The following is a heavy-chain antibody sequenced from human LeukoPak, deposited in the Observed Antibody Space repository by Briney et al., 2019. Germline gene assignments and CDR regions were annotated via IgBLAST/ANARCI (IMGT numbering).Heavy chain of an antibody. CDR2: INSDGSST. J-gene: IGHJ4*02. CDR3: ARGPTGGSGGCPFDY. Sequence: GGSLRLSCAASGFTFSSYWMHWVRQAPGKGLVWVSRINSDGSSTSYADSVKGRFTISRDNSKNTLYLQMNSLRAEDTAVYYCARGPTGGSGGCPFDYWGQGTLVTVSS. V-gene: IGHV3-74*01. D-gene: IGHD2-15*01. CDR1: GFTFSSYW.